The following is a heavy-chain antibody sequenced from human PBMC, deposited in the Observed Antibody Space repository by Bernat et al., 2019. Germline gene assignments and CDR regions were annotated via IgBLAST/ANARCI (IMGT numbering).Heavy chain of an antibody. V-gene: IGHV4-39*02. CDR1: GGSISSSSYY. Sequence: QLQLQESGPGLVKPSETLSLTCTVSGGSISSSSYYWGWIRQPPGKGLEWIGSIYYSGSTYYNPSLKSRVTISVDTSKNQFSLKLSSVTAADTAVDYCAREYSSCCLLSIWGEGTMVTVSS. D-gene: IGHD6-13*01. J-gene: IGHJ3*02. CDR2: IYYSGST. CDR3: AREYSSCCLLSI.